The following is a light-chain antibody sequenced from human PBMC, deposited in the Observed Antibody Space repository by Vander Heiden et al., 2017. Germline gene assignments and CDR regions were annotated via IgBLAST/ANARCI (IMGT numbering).Light chain of an antibody. CDR2: DAS. Sequence: EIVLTQSPATLSLSPGETGTLSCRASQSVTTYLAWYQQKPGQAPRLLIYDASTRATGVPARFSGSGSGTDFTLTISTLQPEDSAVYYCQQRTSWPFTFGPGTKVDLK. V-gene: IGKV3-11*01. CDR1: QSVTTY. CDR3: QQRTSWPFT. J-gene: IGKJ3*01.